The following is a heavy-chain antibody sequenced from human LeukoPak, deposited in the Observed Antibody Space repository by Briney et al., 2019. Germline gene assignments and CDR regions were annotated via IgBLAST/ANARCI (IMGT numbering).Heavy chain of an antibody. V-gene: IGHV1-24*01. D-gene: IGHD2-21*01. CDR1: GYTLTELS. CDR2: FDPEDGET. J-gene: IGHJ4*02. CDR3: TIIPNVILFTHYFEY. Sequence: GASVKVSCKVSGYTLTELSMHWVRQAPGKGLEWMGGFDPEDGETIYAQKFQGRVTITADEPTRTAYMELTYVRSDDTAVYYCTIIPNVILFTHYFEYWGQGTLVTVSS.